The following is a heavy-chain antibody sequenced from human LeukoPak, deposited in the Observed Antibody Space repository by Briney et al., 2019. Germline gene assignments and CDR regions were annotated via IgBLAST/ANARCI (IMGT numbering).Heavy chain of an antibody. J-gene: IGHJ4*02. D-gene: IGHD1-26*01. CDR1: GGSISSYY. CDR2: IYYSGST. V-gene: IGHV4-59*01. CDR3: ARGVNSGYFDY. Sequence: SETLSLTCTVSGGSISSYYWTWIRQPPGKGLEWIGYIYYSGSTNYNPSLKSRVTISVDTSKNQFSLKLTSATAADTAVYYCARGVNSGYFDYCGQGTLVTVSS.